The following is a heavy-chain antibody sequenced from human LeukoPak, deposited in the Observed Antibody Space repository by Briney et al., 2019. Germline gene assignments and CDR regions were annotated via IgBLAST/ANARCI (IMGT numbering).Heavy chain of an antibody. Sequence: ASVKVSCKASGYTFTIYDINWVRQATAQGLEWMGWMNPNSGNTGYAQKFQGRVTITRNTSISTAYMELSSLRSEDTAVYYCARGAWEQLVFGVGYYYYYMDVWGKGTTVTVSS. D-gene: IGHD6-6*01. V-gene: IGHV1-8*03. CDR1: GYTFTIYD. CDR3: ARGAWEQLVFGVGYYYYYMDV. CDR2: MNPNSGNT. J-gene: IGHJ6*03.